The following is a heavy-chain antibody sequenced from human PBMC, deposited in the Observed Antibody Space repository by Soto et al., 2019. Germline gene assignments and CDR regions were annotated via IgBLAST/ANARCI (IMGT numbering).Heavy chain of an antibody. V-gene: IGHV1-69*06. CDR1: GGTFSSYL. Sequence: QVQLVQSGAEVKNPGSSVKVSCKTSGGTFSSYLIDWVRQAPGQGLEWMGGIIPAFGTAKYAQKFQGRVTITVDKSTTTAYMELRTLTSEDTAVYYCARGLDQPPVGLYFDTWGQGTLVTVSS. J-gene: IGHJ4*02. CDR2: IIPAFGTA. D-gene: IGHD2-2*01. CDR3: ARGLDQPPVGLYFDT.